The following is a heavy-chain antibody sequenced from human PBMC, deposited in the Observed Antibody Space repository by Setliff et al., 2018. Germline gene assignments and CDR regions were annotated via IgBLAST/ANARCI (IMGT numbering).Heavy chain of an antibody. CDR2: IKYDGTT. CDR1: SGSIINYY. D-gene: IGHD2-15*01. Sequence: PSETLSLTCTVSSGSIINYYWSWIRQPPGRPLEWIGYIKYDGTTDYNPSLDSRVTMSVDTSKNQFSLKLKSVTAADTAMYYCARGCAAVACYSDYYYYMDVWGKGTTVTV. CDR3: ARGCAAVACYSDYYYYMDV. J-gene: IGHJ6*03. V-gene: IGHV4-59*01.